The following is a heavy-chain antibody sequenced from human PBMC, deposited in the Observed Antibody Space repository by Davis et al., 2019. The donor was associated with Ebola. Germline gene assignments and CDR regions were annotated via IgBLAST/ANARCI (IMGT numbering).Heavy chain of an antibody. J-gene: IGHJ5*02. CDR3: AIHVTYLRFNWFDP. V-gene: IGHV4-39*01. CDR1: GGSISSGGYY. CDR2: IYYSGST. Sequence: SETLSLTCTVSGGSISSGGYYWGWIRQPPGKGLEWIGSIYYSGSTYYNPSLKSRVTISVDTSKNQFSLKLSSVTAADTAVYYCAIHVTYLRFNWFDPWGQGTLVTVSS. D-gene: IGHD3-3*01.